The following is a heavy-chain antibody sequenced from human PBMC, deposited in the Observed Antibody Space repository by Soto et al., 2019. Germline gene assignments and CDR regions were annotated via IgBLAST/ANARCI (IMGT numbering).Heavy chain of an antibody. CDR1: GGTFSSYA. D-gene: IGHD6-13*01. V-gene: IGHV1-69*13. CDR3: AITKREVIAAAVTDRYVMDV. Sequence: SVKVSCKASGGTFSSYAISWVRQAPGQGLEWMGGIIPIFGTANYAQKFQGRVTITADESTSTAYMELSSLRSEDTAVYYCAITKREVIAAAVTDRYVMDVWGQGTTVTVSS. J-gene: IGHJ6*02. CDR2: IIPIFGTA.